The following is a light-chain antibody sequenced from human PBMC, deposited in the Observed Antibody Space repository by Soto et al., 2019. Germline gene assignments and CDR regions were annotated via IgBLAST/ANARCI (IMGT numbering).Light chain of an antibody. CDR2: IDN. V-gene: IGLV1-44*01. Sequence: QPVLTQPPSASGTPGQRVTISCSGNISNIGTNSVHWYQHLPGTAPKLLIYIDNQRPSGVPDRLSGSKSGTSASLAISGLQSEDEADYYCAAWDDSLNGPLFGTGTKVTVL. CDR1: ISNIGTNS. CDR3: AAWDDSLNGPL. J-gene: IGLJ1*01.